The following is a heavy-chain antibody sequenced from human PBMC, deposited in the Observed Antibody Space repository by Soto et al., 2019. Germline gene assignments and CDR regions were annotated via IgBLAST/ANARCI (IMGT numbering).Heavy chain of an antibody. Sequence: QVQLVQSGAAVKKPGASVKVSCKAYGYTFTSYDINWVREATGQGREWMGWMNPNSGNTGSAQKFQCRVTMSRNTSISTAYMELNSLRAEDTAAYYRARERGSRAVEYWCQGTLVTVSS. V-gene: IGHV1-8*01. J-gene: IGHJ1*01. CDR2: MNPNSGNT. CDR1: GYTFTSYD. CDR3: ARERGSRAVEY. D-gene: IGHD1-1*01.